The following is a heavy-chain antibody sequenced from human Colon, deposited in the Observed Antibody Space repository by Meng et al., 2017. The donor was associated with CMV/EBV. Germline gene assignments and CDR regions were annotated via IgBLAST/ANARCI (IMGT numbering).Heavy chain of an antibody. CDR3: AGDQLYYGMDV. J-gene: IGHJ6*02. D-gene: IGHD1-1*01. V-gene: IGHV3-30*04. CDR1: GFTFSSYS. Sequence: GESLKISCAASGFTFSSYSLHWVRQAPGKGLDWVAVISGDGERAWYGDSVKGRFTISRDNSNNTLYVQINSLRLEDTAVYYCAGDQLYYGMDVWGQGTTVTVSS. CDR2: ISGDGERA.